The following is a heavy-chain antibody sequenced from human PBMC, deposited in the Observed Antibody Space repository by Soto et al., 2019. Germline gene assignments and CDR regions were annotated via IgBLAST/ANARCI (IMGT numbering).Heavy chain of an antibody. CDR2: IYYSGST. CDR1: GGSISSYY. Sequence: QVQLQESGTGLVKPSETLSLTCTVSGGSISSYYWSWIRQPPGKGLEWIGYIYYSGSTNYNPSLRSRFTISVDTSKNQFSLKLSSVTAADTSVYYCARRYGYSFDYWGQGTLVTVSS. V-gene: IGHV4-59*08. D-gene: IGHD1-1*01. J-gene: IGHJ4*02. CDR3: ARRYGYSFDY.